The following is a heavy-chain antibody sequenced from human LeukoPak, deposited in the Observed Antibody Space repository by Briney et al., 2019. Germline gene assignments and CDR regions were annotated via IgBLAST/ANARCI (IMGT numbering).Heavy chain of an antibody. Sequence: SETLSLTCAVSGGSISSSNWWSWVRQPPGKGLEWIGEIYHSGSTNYNPSLKSRVTISVDTSKNQFSLKLSSVTAADTAVYYCAITSTVTAAPFDYWGQGTLVTVSS. V-gene: IGHV4-4*02. CDR1: GGSISSSNW. J-gene: IGHJ4*02. CDR2: IYHSGST. D-gene: IGHD4-17*01. CDR3: AITSTVTAAPFDY.